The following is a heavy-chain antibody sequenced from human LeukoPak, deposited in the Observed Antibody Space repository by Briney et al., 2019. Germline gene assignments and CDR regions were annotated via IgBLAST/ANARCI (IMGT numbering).Heavy chain of an antibody. D-gene: IGHD3-16*01. CDR2: IYYSGST. Sequence: SETLSLTCTVSGDSVSSGSYYWSWIRQPPGKGLEWIGYIYYSGSTNYNPSLKSRVTISVDTSKNQFSLKLSSVTAADTAVYYCARALGALYDHFGGFGYWGQGTLVTVSS. CDR3: ARALGALYDHFGGFGY. CDR1: GDSVSSGSYY. V-gene: IGHV4-61*01. J-gene: IGHJ4*02.